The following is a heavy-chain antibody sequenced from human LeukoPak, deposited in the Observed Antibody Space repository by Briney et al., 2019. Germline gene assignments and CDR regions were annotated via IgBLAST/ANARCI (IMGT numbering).Heavy chain of an antibody. J-gene: IGHJ3*02. CDR3: AREYYYDSSGWAFDI. CDR2: IHISGTT. D-gene: IGHD3-22*01. Sequence: SQTLSLTCNVSGGSISSGPYYWTWIRQHPGKGLEWLGYIHISGTTYYSTSLKSRVTMSVDTSKNQFSLKLSSVTAADTAVYYCAREYYYDSSGWAFDIWGQGTMVTVSS. V-gene: IGHV4-31*03. CDR1: GGSISSGPYY.